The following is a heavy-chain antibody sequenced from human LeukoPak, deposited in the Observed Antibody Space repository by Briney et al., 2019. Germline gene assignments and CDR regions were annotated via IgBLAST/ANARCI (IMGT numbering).Heavy chain of an antibody. CDR2: ISGSGGST. CDR1: GFTFSSYA. V-gene: IGHV3-23*01. J-gene: IGHJ4*02. D-gene: IGHD6-19*01. CDR3: ARLKAVAGMNLPTDY. Sequence: GGSLRLSCAASGFTFSSYAMNWVRQAPGKGLEWVSVISGSGGSTYYADSVKGRFTISRDNSKNTLYLQMNSLRAEDTAVYYCARLKAVAGMNLPTDYWGQGTLVTVSS.